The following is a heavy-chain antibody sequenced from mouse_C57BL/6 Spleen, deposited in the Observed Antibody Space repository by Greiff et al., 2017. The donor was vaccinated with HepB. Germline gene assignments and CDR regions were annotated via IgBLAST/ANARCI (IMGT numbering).Heavy chain of an antibody. CDR3: ASNHYYAMDY. V-gene: IGHV1-42*01. J-gene: IGHJ4*01. CDR2: INPSTGGT. CDR1: GYSFTGYY. Sequence: VHVKQSGPELVKPGASVKISCKASGYSFTGYYMNWVKQSPEKSLEWIGEINPSTGGTTYNQKFKAKATLTVDKSSSTAYMQLKSLTSEDSAVYYCASNHYYAMDYWGQGTSVTVSS.